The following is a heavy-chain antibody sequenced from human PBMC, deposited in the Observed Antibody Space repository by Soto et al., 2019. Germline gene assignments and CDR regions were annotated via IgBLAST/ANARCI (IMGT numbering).Heavy chain of an antibody. Sequence: SETLSVTSTVSGGTISSYYGSWIRQQPGKGLEWIGYIYYSGSTNYSPSLKNRVTISVAKSKNQFSLKVSSVTAADTAVYYCARALQWLDEGGYFDHRGQGALVTVSS. CDR3: ARALQWLDEGGYFDH. CDR2: IYYSGST. D-gene: IGHD6-19*01. V-gene: IGHV4-59*12. J-gene: IGHJ4*02. CDR1: GGTISSYY.